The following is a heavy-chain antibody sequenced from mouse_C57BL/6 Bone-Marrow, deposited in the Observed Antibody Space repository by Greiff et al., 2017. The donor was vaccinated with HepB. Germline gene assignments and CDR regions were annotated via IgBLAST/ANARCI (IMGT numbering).Heavy chain of an antibody. D-gene: IGHD1-1*01. CDR2: INPSTGGT. Sequence: VQLQQSGPELVKPGASVKISCKASGYSFTGYYMNWVKQSPEKSLEWIGEINPSTGGTTYNQKFKAKATLTVDKSSSTAYMQLTSLTSEDSAVYYCAREAVITTVVPYFDYWGQGTTLTVSS. CDR3: AREAVITTVVPYFDY. J-gene: IGHJ2*01. CDR1: GYSFTGYY. V-gene: IGHV1-42*01.